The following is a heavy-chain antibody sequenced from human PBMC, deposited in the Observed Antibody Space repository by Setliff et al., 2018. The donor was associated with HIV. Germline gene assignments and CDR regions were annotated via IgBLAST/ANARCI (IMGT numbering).Heavy chain of an antibody. CDR1: GYTFTNYF. CDR2: VNPSDGST. Sequence: ASVKVSCKASGYTFTNYFIHWVRQAPGQGLEWMEIVNPSDGSTSNSQKLQGRVTMTRDTSTSTVYMEVNSLRSEDTAVYFCARTSSALTTRGEYYFDYWGQGTLVTVSS. V-gene: IGHV1-46*01. CDR3: ARTSSALTTRGEYYFDY. D-gene: IGHD4-4*01. J-gene: IGHJ4*02.